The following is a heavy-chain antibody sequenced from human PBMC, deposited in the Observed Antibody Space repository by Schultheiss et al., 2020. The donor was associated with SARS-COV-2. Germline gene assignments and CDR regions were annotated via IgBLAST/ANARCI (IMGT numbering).Heavy chain of an antibody. J-gene: IGHJ4*02. D-gene: IGHD3-10*01. CDR1: RFTFSSYA. CDR2: MSPSGGST. Sequence: GGSLRLSCAASRFTFSSYAMSWVRQAPGKGLEWVSAMSPSGGSTYYADSVKGRFTISRDNAKNTLYLQMNSLRAEDTAVYYCARDWFGDYWGQGTLVTVSS. V-gene: IGHV3-23*01. CDR3: ARDWFGDY.